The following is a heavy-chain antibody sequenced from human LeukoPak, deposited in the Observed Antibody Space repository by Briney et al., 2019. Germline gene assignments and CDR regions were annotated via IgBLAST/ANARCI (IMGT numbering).Heavy chain of an antibody. CDR2: INHSGST. Sequence: SETLSLTCAVYGGSFSGYYWSWIRQPPGKGLEWIGEINHSGSTNYNPSLKSRVTISVDTSKNQFSLKLSSVTAADTAVYYCARGRGPYYYDSSGYSYWGQGTLVTVSS. J-gene: IGHJ4*02. CDR1: GGSFSGYY. D-gene: IGHD3-22*01. V-gene: IGHV4-34*01. CDR3: ARGRGPYYYDSSGYSY.